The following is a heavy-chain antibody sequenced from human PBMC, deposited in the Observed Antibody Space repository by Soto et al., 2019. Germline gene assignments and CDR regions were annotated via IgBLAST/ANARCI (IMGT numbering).Heavy chain of an antibody. Sequence: GGSLRLSCAASGFSFSSHSMKWVRQAPGKGLEWVSYISSSGSTIYYADSVKGRFTISRDNAKNSLYLQMNSLRDDDTAVYYCARGRGYCGGTNCDLDYWDQGALGTVSS. CDR1: GFSFSSHS. CDR3: ARGRGYCGGTNCDLDY. D-gene: IGHD2-21*01. V-gene: IGHV3-48*02. CDR2: ISSSGSTI. J-gene: IGHJ4*02.